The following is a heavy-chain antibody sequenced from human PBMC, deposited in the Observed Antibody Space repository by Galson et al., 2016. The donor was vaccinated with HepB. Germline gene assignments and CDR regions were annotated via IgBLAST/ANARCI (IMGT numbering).Heavy chain of an antibody. J-gene: IGHJ6*03. Sequence: SLRLSCAASGITFRNYVMNWVRQAPGKGLEWVSVISDSGGITNYADSVKGRFTISRDNSKNTLYLQMSSLRVEDTAIYYCAQGTTTYYYYYMNVWGKGTTVTVSS. CDR2: ISDSGGIT. CDR3: AQGTTTYYYYYMNV. V-gene: IGHV3-23*01. CDR1: GITFRNYV. D-gene: IGHD2/OR15-2a*01.